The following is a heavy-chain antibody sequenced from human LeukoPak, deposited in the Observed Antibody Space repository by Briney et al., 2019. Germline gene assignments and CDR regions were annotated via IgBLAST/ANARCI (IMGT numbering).Heavy chain of an antibody. Sequence: SETLSLTCAVYGGSFSGYYWSWIRQPSGKGLQWIGEMNQSGSTNYNPSLKSRVTISVDTSKNQFSLKLSSVTAADTAVYYCARVDYDILTGRVFHFDYWGQGTLVTVSS. J-gene: IGHJ4*02. CDR1: GGSFSGYY. D-gene: IGHD3-9*01. CDR3: ARVDYDILTGRVFHFDY. CDR2: MNQSGST. V-gene: IGHV4-34*01.